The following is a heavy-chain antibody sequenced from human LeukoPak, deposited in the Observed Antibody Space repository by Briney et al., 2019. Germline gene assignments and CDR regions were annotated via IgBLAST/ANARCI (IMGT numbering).Heavy chain of an antibody. D-gene: IGHD5-18*01. J-gene: IGHJ6*02. CDR3: AREGNGYSYAPPPYYYGLDV. V-gene: IGHV1-2*02. Sequence: ASVKVSCKASGYTFTGYYMHWVRQAPGQGLEWMGWINPNSGGTNYAQKFQGRVTMTRDTSISTAYMELSSVTAADTAVYYCAREGNGYSYAPPPYYYGLDVWGQGTTVTVSS. CDR2: INPNSGGT. CDR1: GYTFTGYY.